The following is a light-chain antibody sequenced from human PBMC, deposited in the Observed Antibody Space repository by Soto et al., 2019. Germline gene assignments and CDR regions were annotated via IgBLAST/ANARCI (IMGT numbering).Light chain of an antibody. Sequence: IMLTPSPDSLAVSLGESATIISKCSRSVLYSSNNKNYLAWYQQKPGQPPKSLIYWASTRESGVPDRFSGSGSGTDFTLTISSLQAEDVAVYYCQQYYTTPCTFGEGTKVDIK. CDR3: QQYYTTPCT. V-gene: IGKV4-1*01. CDR1: RSVLYSSNNKNY. CDR2: WAS. J-gene: IGKJ4*02.